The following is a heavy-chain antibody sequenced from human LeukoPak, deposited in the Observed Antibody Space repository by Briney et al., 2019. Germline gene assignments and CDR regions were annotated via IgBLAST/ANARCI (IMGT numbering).Heavy chain of an antibody. CDR2: IIPIFGTA. J-gene: IGHJ4*02. D-gene: IGHD3-22*01. V-gene: IGHV1-69*05. CDR1: GGTFSSYA. CDR3: ARGGLKYYYGSSGYYPFDY. Sequence: ASVKVSCKASGGTFSSYAISWVRQAPGQGLEWMGGIIPIFGTANYAQKFQGRVTITTDESTSTAYMELSSLRSEDTAVYYCARGGLKYYYGSSGYYPFDYWGQGTLVTVSS.